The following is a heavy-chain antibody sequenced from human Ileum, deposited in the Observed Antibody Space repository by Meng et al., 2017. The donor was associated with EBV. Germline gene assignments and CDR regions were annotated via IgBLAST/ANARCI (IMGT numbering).Heavy chain of an antibody. V-gene: IGHV4-4*02. D-gene: IGHD3-22*01. CDR1: GGSIRSVDW. J-gene: IGHJ4*02. Sequence: QVQLQESGPGLGKPSETLSLTCAVSGGSIRSVDWWSWVRQPPGKGLEWIGEIYHSGSTNYSPSLKSRVTISLDKSKNQLSLKLNSVTAADTAVYYCASSDYYRSDYWGQGTLVTVSS. CDR2: IYHSGST. CDR3: ASSDYYRSDY.